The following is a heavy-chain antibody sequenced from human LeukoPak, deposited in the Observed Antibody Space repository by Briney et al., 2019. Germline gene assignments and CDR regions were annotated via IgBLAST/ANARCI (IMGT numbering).Heavy chain of an antibody. V-gene: IGHV3-74*01. CDR3: ARVLSGNPRGKGLRY. CDR2: VNFDGTTT. CDR1: GFTFSNYW. Sequence: QPGGSLRLSCAASGFTFSNYWLHWVRQAPGKGLVWVSRVNFDGTTTNYADSVKGRLTISRDNTKTTLYLQMNSLRAEDTAVYYCARVLSGNPRGKGLRYWGQGTLVTVSS. J-gene: IGHJ4*02. D-gene: IGHD1-26*01.